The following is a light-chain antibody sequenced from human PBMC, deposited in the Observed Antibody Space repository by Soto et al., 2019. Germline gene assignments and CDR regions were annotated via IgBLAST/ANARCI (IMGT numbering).Light chain of an antibody. CDR1: QSVSSY. Sequence: EIVLTQSPATLSLSPGERATLSCRASQSVSSYLAWYQQKPGQAPRLLIYDTSNRATGIPARVSGSGSGTDFALTISSLEPEDFAVYYCQQRGNWPPITFGQGTRLEIK. J-gene: IGKJ5*01. CDR3: QQRGNWPPIT. CDR2: DTS. V-gene: IGKV3-11*01.